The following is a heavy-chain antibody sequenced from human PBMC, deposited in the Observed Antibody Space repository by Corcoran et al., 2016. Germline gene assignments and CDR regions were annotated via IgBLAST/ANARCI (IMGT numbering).Heavy chain of an antibody. CDR2: IYYSGST. D-gene: IGHD3-22*01. CDR1: GGSVSSGSYY. V-gene: IGHV4-61*01. Sequence: QVQLQESGPGLVKPSETLSLTCTVSGGSVSSGSYYWSWIRQPPGKGLEWIGYIYYSGSTNYNPSLKSRVTISVDTSKNQFSLKLSSVTAADTAVYYCARKLIVDPTRYYFDYWGQGTLVTVSS. CDR3: ARKLIVDPTRYYFDY. J-gene: IGHJ4*02.